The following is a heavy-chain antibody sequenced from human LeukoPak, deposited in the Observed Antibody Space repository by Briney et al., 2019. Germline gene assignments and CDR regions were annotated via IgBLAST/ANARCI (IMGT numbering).Heavy chain of an antibody. D-gene: IGHD6-13*01. J-gene: IGHJ4*02. CDR1: GFSLSTSGVG. CDR2: IYWNDDK. V-gene: IGHV2-5*01. CDR3: ARSSSSWYDFDY. Sequence: SGPTLVKPTQTRTLTCTLSGFSLSTSGVGVGWIRQPPGKAPEWLALIYWNDDKRYSPSLKSRLNITKDTSKNQVVLTMTNMDPVDTATYYCARSSSSWYDFDYWGQGTLVTVSS.